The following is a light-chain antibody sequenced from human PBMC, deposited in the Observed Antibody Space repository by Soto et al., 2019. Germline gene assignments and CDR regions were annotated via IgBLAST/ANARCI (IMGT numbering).Light chain of an antibody. V-gene: IGKV3-11*01. CDR1: ESVSRY. CDR3: QQRSNWPST. Sequence: EIVLTQSPATLSLSPGNRATLSCRASESVSRYLAWYQQKPGQAPRLLIYDASNRATGIPARFSCSGSGTDFTLPITSLEPDDFAVYYCQQRSNWPSTFGGGTKVEIK. CDR2: DAS. J-gene: IGKJ4*01.